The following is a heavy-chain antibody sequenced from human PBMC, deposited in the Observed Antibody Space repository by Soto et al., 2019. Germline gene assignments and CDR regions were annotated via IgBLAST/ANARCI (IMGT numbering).Heavy chain of an antibody. Sequence: PSETLSLTCTVSGGSISSYYWSWIRQPPGKGLEWIGYIYYSGSTNYNPSLKSRVAISVDTFKNQFSLKLSSVTAADTAVYYCARDRSYSSGWYYFDYWGQGTLVTVSS. V-gene: IGHV4-59*01. D-gene: IGHD6-19*01. CDR2: IYYSGST. CDR1: GGSISSYY. J-gene: IGHJ4*02. CDR3: ARDRSYSSGWYYFDY.